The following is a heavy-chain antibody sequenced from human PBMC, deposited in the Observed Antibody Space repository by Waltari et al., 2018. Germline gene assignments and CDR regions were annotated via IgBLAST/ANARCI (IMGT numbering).Heavy chain of an antibody. D-gene: IGHD3-9*01. CDR2: MYYSGAT. Sequence: QLQESGPRLVKPSETLSLTCTVSGGFVSDNSLYWGWIRQAPGKPLEWIGNMYYSGATYYNQSLKGRVTLSVDTSKNLFSLELIAVTAADAAVYYCATVPTDMSTAGDAFDIWGPGTMVIVSS. CDR3: ATVPTDMSTAGDAFDI. V-gene: IGHV4-39*07. CDR1: GGFVSDNSLY. J-gene: IGHJ3*02.